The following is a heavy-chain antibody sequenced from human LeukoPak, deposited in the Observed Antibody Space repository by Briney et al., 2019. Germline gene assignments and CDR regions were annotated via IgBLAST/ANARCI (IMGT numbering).Heavy chain of an antibody. J-gene: IGHJ6*02. D-gene: IGHD2-2*01. Sequence: GASVKIFCKASGGTFSSYAISWVRQAPGQGLEWMGRIFTILGIANSAQKFQGRVTITADKSTSTAYMKLSSLRCEETAVYYCARMIVVVPAARDVDYYYGMDVWGQGTTVTVSS. CDR2: IFTILGIA. CDR3: ARMIVVVPAARDVDYYYGMDV. V-gene: IGHV1-69*04. CDR1: GGTFSSYA.